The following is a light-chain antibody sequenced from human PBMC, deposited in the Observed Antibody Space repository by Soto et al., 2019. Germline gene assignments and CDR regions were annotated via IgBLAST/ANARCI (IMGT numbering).Light chain of an antibody. CDR1: QSVSNN. Sequence: EIVLTQSPGTLSLSPGERATLSYRASQSVSNNYLAWYQQKPGQAPRLLIYGASNRATGIPDRFSGSGSGTEFTLTISSLQSEDFAVYYCQQYKNWPPITFGQGTRLEIK. J-gene: IGKJ5*01. V-gene: IGKV3D-15*01. CDR3: QQYKNWPPIT. CDR2: GAS.